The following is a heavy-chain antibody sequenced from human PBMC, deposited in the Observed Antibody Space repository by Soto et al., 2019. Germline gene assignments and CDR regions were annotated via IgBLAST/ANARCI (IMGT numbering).Heavy chain of an antibody. CDR2: ISYSGRT. CDR1: GGSISSSDYY. D-gene: IGHD3-10*01. CDR3: ARDRNYYGSGSYYKDYYYGMDV. Sequence: SETLSLTCTVSGGSISSSDYYWSWVRQPPGKGLEWIGYISYSGRTYYNPSLKSRVIISLDTSKNQFSLKLSSVSAADTAVYYCARDRNYYGSGSYYKDYYYGMDVWGQGTTVTVSS. V-gene: IGHV4-30-4*01. J-gene: IGHJ6*02.